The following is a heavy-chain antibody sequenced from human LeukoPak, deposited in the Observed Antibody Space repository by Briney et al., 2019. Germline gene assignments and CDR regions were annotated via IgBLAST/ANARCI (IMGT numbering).Heavy chain of an antibody. J-gene: IGHJ4*02. Sequence: SETLSLTCTVSGYSISSGYYWGWIRQPPGKGLEWIGSIYHSGSTYYNPSLKSRVTISVDTSKNQFSLKLSSVTAADTAVYYCARHNLVVVTYFDYWGQGTLVTVSS. CDR2: IYHSGST. CDR3: ARHNLVVVTYFDY. V-gene: IGHV4-38-2*02. D-gene: IGHD3-22*01. CDR1: GYSISSGYY.